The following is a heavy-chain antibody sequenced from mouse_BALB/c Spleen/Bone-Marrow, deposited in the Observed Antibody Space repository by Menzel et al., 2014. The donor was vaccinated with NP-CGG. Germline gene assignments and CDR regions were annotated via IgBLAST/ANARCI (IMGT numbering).Heavy chain of an antibody. CDR3: APNWDRGFAY. CDR1: GFDFSRYW. D-gene: IGHD4-1*01. Sequence: EVQLVESGGGLVQPGGSLKLSCAASGFDFSRYWMSWVRQAPGKGLEWIGEINPDSSTINYTPSLKDKFIISRDNAKNTLYLQVSKVRSEDTALYYCAPNWDRGFAYWGQGTLVTVSA. J-gene: IGHJ3*01. V-gene: IGHV4-1*02. CDR2: INPDSSTI.